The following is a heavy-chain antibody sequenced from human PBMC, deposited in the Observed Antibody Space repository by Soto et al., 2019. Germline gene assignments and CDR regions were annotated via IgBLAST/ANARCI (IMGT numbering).Heavy chain of an antibody. CDR1: GFTFSSYD. V-gene: IGHV3-13*01. CDR2: IGTAGDT. D-gene: IGHD1-26*01. CDR3: AKGKISTTTYTSFDS. Sequence: PGGSLRLSCAASGFTFSSYDMHWVRQATGKGLEWVSAIGTAGDTYYPGSVKGRFTISRENAKNSLYLQMSSLRAEDTAVYYCAKGKISTTTYTSFDSWGQGTLVTVSS. J-gene: IGHJ5*01.